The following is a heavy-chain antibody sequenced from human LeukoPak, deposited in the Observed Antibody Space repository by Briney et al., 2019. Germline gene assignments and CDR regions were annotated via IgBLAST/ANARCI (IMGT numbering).Heavy chain of an antibody. CDR1: GFTLSSYA. Sequence: GGSLRLSCAASGFTLSSYAMSWVRQGPGKGLEWVSGISAGATRTYYAASVRGRFTISRDNSQNTLYLHMNSLRAEDTAVYYCAKYAVREIFFGDYWGQGTLVAVSS. CDR3: AKYAVREIFFGDY. J-gene: IGHJ4*02. CDR2: ISAGATRT. D-gene: IGHD3-3*01. V-gene: IGHV3-23*01.